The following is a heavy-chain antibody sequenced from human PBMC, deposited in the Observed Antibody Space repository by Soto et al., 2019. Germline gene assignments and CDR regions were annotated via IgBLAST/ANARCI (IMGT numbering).Heavy chain of an antibody. J-gene: IGHJ5*02. CDR2: ISAYNGNT. V-gene: IGHV1-18*01. CDR3: ARVVGALGHWFDP. CDR1: GYSFTSYG. D-gene: IGHD1-26*01. Sequence: GASAKVSCKASGYSFTSYGITWVRQAPGQGLEWMGWISAYNGNTNYAQKLQGRVTMTTDTSTSTAYMELRSLRSDDTAVYYCARVVGALGHWFDPWGQGTLVTVSS.